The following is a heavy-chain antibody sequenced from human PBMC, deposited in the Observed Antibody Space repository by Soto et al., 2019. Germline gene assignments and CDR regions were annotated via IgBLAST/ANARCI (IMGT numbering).Heavy chain of an antibody. J-gene: IGHJ6*02. V-gene: IGHV4-30-4*01. Sequence: SETLSLTCTVSGGSIGSGDYYWSWIRQPPGKGLEWIGYIYYSGSTYYNPSLKSRVTISVDTSKNQFSLKLSSVTAADTAVYYCAREVVGGYQFSSAGMDVWGQGTTVTVSS. CDR3: AREVVGGYQFSSAGMDV. D-gene: IGHD6-19*01. CDR1: GGSIGSGDYY. CDR2: IYYSGST.